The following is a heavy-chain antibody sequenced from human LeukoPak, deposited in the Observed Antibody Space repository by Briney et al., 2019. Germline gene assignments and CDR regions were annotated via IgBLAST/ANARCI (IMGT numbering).Heavy chain of an antibody. Sequence: PSETLSLTCTVSGGSISSYYWSWIRQPPGKGLEWIGYIYYSGSTNYNPSLKSRVTISVGTSRNQFSLKLSSVTAADTAVYYCAREGGYSYGDAPLHFDYWGQGTLVTVSS. CDR1: GGSISSYY. V-gene: IGHV4-59*12. CDR3: AREGGYSYGDAPLHFDY. CDR2: IYYSGST. J-gene: IGHJ4*02. D-gene: IGHD5-18*01.